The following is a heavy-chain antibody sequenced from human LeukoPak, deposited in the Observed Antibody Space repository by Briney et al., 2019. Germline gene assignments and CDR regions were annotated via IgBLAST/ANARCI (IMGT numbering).Heavy chain of an antibody. CDR2: MSGSSGYL. Sequence: GGSLRLSCAASGFPCSAYSMNWLRHAPGKGREWVSSMSGSSGYLYYTDSVKGGFNISRHNAENCLYPHMNSLRSEDTSVYYCPKAYYYSSGYSYYFDYWGQGTLVTVSS. D-gene: IGHD3-22*01. CDR1: GFPCSAYS. J-gene: IGHJ4*02. V-gene: IGHV3-21*01. CDR3: PKAYYYSSGYSYYFDY.